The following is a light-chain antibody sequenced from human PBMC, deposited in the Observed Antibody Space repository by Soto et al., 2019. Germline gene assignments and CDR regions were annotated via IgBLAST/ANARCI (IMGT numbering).Light chain of an antibody. V-gene: IGKV3-11*01. J-gene: IGKJ1*01. CDR1: QSVSNY. CDR2: DAS. Sequence: EIVLTQSPATLSLSPGERATLSCRASQSVSNYLAWYQQKPGQAPRLLIYDASNRATDIPARFSGSGSGTDFTLTISSLEPEDFAVYYCHQYRSSSWTFGQGTKVDIK. CDR3: HQYRSSSWT.